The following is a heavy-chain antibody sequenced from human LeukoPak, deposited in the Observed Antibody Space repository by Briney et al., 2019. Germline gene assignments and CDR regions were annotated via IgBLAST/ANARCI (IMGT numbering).Heavy chain of an antibody. V-gene: IGHV1-69*13. D-gene: IGHD6-6*01. CDR1: GGTFSSYT. J-gene: IGHJ5*02. CDR2: IIPIFGTA. Sequence: SVKVSCKASGGTFSSYTISWVRQAPGQGLEWMGGIIPIFGTANYAQKFQGRVTITADESTSTAYMELSSLRSEDTAVYYCARDPFTARPVGWFDPWGQGTLVTVSS. CDR3: ARDPFTARPVGWFDP.